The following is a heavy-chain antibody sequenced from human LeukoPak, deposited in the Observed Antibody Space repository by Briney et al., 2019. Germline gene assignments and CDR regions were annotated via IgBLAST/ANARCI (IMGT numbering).Heavy chain of an antibody. CDR1: GGSISSSDYY. CDR3: ARGGSPVGATNDY. J-gene: IGHJ4*02. V-gene: IGHV4-39*01. Sequence: SSETLSLTCTVSGGSISSSDYYWGWIRQPPGKGLEWIGTIYYSGSTYYNPSLKSRVTIFVDTSKNQFSLKLSSVTAADTAVYYCARGGSPVGATNDYWGQGTLVTVSS. D-gene: IGHD1-26*01. CDR2: IYYSGST.